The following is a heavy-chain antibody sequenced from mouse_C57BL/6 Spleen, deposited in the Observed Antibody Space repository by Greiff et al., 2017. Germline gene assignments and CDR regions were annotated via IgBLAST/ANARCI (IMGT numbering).Heavy chain of an antibody. J-gene: IGHJ2*01. Sequence: DVKLVESGPGLVKPSQSLSLTCSVTGYSITSGYYWNWIRQFPGNKLEWMGYISYDGSNNYNPSLKNRISITRDTSKNQFFLKLNSVTTEDTATYYCANGYYGNYFDYWGQGTTLTVSS. V-gene: IGHV3-6*01. D-gene: IGHD2-3*01. CDR2: ISYDGSN. CDR3: ANGYYGNYFDY. CDR1: GYSITSGYY.